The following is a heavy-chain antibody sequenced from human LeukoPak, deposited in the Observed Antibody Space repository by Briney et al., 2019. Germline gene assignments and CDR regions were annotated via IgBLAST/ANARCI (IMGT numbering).Heavy chain of an antibody. J-gene: IGHJ4*02. CDR1: GGSISSYY. CDR2: IYYSGST. Sequence: PSETLSLTCTVSGGSISSYYWSWIRQPPGKGLEWIGYIYYSGSTNYNPSLKSRVTISVDTSKNQFSLKLSSVTAADTAVYYCARGATFSGRTEYYFDYWGQGTLVTVSS. D-gene: IGHD3-16*01. V-gene: IGHV4-59*01. CDR3: ARGATFSGRTEYYFDY.